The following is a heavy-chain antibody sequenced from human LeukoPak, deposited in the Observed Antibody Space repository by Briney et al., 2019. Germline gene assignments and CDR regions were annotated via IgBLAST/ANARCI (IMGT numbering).Heavy chain of an antibody. CDR2: IYWNVGRR. D-gene: IGHD6-13*01. Sequence: GGSLRVSCAASGFTFGDYGMSWVRQTPGKGVEWGSGIYWNVGRRGYADSVKGRITSSRDNAKNCLDLQMSRLRAEDTALYYCTRGKLRAAATDFDYWGQGTPVTVSS. J-gene: IGHJ4*02. CDR1: GFTFGDYG. CDR3: TRGKLRAAATDFDY. V-gene: IGHV3-20*04.